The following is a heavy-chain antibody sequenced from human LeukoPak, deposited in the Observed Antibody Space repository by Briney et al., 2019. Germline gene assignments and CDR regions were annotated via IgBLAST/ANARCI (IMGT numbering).Heavy chain of an antibody. Sequence: PSQTLSLTCAVSGGSISSGGYSWSWIRQPPGKGLEWIGYIYHSGSTYYNPSLKSRVTISVDRSKNQFSLKLSSVTAADTAVYYCARCASGYDRAFDIWGQGIMVTVSS. D-gene: IGHD5-12*01. J-gene: IGHJ3*02. CDR2: IYHSGST. V-gene: IGHV4-30-2*01. CDR1: GGSISSGGYS. CDR3: ARCASGYDRAFDI.